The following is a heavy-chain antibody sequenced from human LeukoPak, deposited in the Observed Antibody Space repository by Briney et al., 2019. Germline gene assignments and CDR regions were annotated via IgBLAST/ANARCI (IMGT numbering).Heavy chain of an antibody. Sequence: ASVTVSCKASGYTFNLYYLHWVRQAPGQGFEWMGWINPNSGGTSYPQKFQGRVTMTRDTSISTAYMELTRLRSDDTAVYYCARGRSDYSNYLDHWGQGTLVTVSS. CDR1: GYTFNLYY. CDR2: INPNSGGT. J-gene: IGHJ4*02. D-gene: IGHD4-11*01. CDR3: ARGRSDYSNYLDH. V-gene: IGHV1-2*02.